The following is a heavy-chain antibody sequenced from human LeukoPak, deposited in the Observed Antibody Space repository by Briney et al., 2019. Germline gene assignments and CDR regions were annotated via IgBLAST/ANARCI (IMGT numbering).Heavy chain of an antibody. D-gene: IGHD6-6*01. Sequence: GGSLRLSCAPSGFTFSSYWMSWVRQAPGKGLEWVANIKQDGSEKYYVDSVKGRFTISRDNTKNSLYLQMNSPRAEDTAVYYCAREYSSSYIGYYYGMDVWGQGTTVTVSS. CDR3: AREYSSSYIGYYYGMDV. J-gene: IGHJ6*02. V-gene: IGHV3-7*01. CDR1: GFTFSSYW. CDR2: IKQDGSEK.